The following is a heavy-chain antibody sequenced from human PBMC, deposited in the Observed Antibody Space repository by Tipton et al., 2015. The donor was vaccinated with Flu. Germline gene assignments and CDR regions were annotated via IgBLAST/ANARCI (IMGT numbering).Heavy chain of an antibody. Sequence: LRLSCTVSGYSISSGFYWGWIRQPPGKGLEWIGNIYHSGSTFYNPSLKSRVTIPVDTSKNQSSLKLSSVTAADTAVYYCARGDGYNFDYWGQGTLVTVSS. CDR2: IYHSGST. J-gene: IGHJ4*02. CDR1: GYSISSGFY. V-gene: IGHV4-38-2*02. D-gene: IGHD5-24*01. CDR3: ARGDGYNFDY.